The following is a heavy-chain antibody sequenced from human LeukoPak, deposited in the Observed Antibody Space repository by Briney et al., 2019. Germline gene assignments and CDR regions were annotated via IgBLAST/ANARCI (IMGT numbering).Heavy chain of an antibody. J-gene: IGHJ4*02. V-gene: IGHV4-38-2*02. Sequence: SETLSLTCTVSGYSISSGYYWGWIRQPPGEGLEWIGSIYHSGSTYYNPSLKSRVTISVDTSKNQFSLKLSSVTAADTAVYYCAGVDPWLLGYFDYWGQGTLVTVSS. CDR1: GYSISSGYY. CDR2: IYHSGST. D-gene: IGHD5-12*01. CDR3: AGVDPWLLGYFDY.